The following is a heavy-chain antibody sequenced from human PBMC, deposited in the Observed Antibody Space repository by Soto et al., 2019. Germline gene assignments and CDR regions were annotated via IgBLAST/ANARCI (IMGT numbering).Heavy chain of an antibody. D-gene: IGHD6-13*01. CDR1: GFTFSSYA. CDR2: ISGSGGST. V-gene: IGHV3-23*01. Sequence: PGGSLRLSCAASGFTFSSYAMSWVRQALGKGLEWVSAISGSGGSTYYADSVKGRFTISRDNSKNTLYLQMNSLRAEDTAVYYCAKDRGSWYSGYFDYWGQGTLVTVSS. CDR3: AKDRGSWYSGYFDY. J-gene: IGHJ4*02.